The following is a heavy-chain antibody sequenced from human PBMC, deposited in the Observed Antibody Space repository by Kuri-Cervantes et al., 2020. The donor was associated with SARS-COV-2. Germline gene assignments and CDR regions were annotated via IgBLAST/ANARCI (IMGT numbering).Heavy chain of an antibody. CDR1: GESFSNYY. CDR2: ISQSGFA. V-gene: IGHV4-34*01. D-gene: IGHD5/OR15-5a*01. J-gene: IGHJ4*02. CDR3: AGQCLVHLYFED. Sequence: SETLSPTCAVYGESFSNYYWTWIRQSPGKGLEWIGEISQSGFANYNPSLKSRVTFSVDTSKNQFSLNLTYVTAAETAVYFCAGQCLVHLYFEDWGQGTWVTVSS.